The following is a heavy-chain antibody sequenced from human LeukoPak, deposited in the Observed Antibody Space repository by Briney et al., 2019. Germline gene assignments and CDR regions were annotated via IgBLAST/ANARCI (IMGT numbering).Heavy chain of an antibody. Sequence: GGALRHSRADSGFTLSSYAISWVRQAPQKGREWVSTISGSGGGTYYADSVKGRFTISRDASKNTLYLQMNSLRAEDTAVYYCVKDLGRYRNNCFDYWGQGTLVTVSS. J-gene: IGHJ4*02. CDR3: VKDLGRYRNNCFDY. CDR1: GFTLSSYA. CDR2: ISGSGGGT. V-gene: IGHV3-23*01. D-gene: IGHD1-26*01.